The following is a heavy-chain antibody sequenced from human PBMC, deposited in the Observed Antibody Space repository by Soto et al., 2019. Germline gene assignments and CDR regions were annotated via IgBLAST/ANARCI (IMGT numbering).Heavy chain of an antibody. CDR3: ARQDIVLVPAARTNWFDS. V-gene: IGHV4-39*01. J-gene: IGHJ5*01. Sequence: QLQLQESGPGLVKPSETLSLTCTVSGGSISSSSYYWGWIRQPPGKGLEWIGSIYYSGSTYYNPSLKSRVTISVDTSKTQFPLKVSSVTAADTAVYYCARQDIVLVPAARTNWFDSWGQGTLVTVSS. D-gene: IGHD2-2*01. CDR1: GGSISSSSYY. CDR2: IYYSGST.